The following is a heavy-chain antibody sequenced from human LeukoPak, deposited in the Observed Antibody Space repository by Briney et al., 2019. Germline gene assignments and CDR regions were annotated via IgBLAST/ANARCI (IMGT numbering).Heavy chain of an antibody. V-gene: IGHV4-38-2*02. D-gene: IGHD6-13*01. CDR3: ARVSKGSSWSNFDY. CDR1: DSSISSGYY. CDR2: IYFRGST. Sequence: SETLSLTCTVFDSSISSGYYWGWVRQTPGKGLEWIGSIYFRGSTYYNPSLKSRVTISVDTSKNQFSPKLSSVTAADTAVYYCARVSKGSSWSNFDYWGQGTLVTVSS. J-gene: IGHJ4*02.